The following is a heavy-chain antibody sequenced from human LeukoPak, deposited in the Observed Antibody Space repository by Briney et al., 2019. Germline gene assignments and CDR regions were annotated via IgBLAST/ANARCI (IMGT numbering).Heavy chain of an antibody. CDR2: ISSSSSYI. D-gene: IGHD3-10*01. CDR1: GFTFSSYS. V-gene: IGHV3-21*01. J-gene: IGHJ4*02. CDR3: ARGGSGSYYHLFDY. Sequence: GGSLRLSCAASGFTFSSYSMNWVRQAPGKGLEWVSSISSSSSYIYYADSVKGRFTISRDNAKNSLYLQMNSLRAEDTAVYYCARGGSGSYYHLFDYWGQGTLVTVPS.